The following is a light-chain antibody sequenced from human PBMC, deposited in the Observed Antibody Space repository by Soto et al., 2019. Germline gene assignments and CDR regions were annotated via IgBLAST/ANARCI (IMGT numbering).Light chain of an antibody. CDR1: TSNIGAGYD. CDR2: SNS. V-gene: IGLV1-40*01. J-gene: IGLJ3*02. Sequence: QSVLTQPPSVSGAPGQKVIISCTGSTSNIGAGYDVHWYQQLPGIAPKLLIYSNSNRPSGVPDRLSGSKSGTSASLAITGLQVEDEADYYCQSYDSSLSAAVFGGGTKLTVL. CDR3: QSYDSSLSAAV.